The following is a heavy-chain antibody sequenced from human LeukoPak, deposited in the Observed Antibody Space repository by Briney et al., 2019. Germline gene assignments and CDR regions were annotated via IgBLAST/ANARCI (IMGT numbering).Heavy chain of an antibody. Sequence: GGSLRLSCAASGFTFSSYEMNWVRQAPGKGLEWVSYISSSGSTKYCADSVKGRFTISRDNAKNSLYLQMNSLRAEDTAVYYCARMHYQLVVYLDSWGQGTLVTVSS. D-gene: IGHD2-8*02. CDR3: ARMHYQLVVYLDS. CDR1: GFTFSSYE. V-gene: IGHV3-48*03. CDR2: ISSSGSTK. J-gene: IGHJ4*02.